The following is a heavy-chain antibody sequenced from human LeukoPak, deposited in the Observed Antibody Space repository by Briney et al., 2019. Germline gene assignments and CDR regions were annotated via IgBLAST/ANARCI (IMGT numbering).Heavy chain of an antibody. V-gene: IGHV3-9*01. CDR3: ARSGSYLDFDY. CDR2: ISWNSESI. J-gene: IGHJ4*02. Sequence: SGGSLRLSCVASGFTLYDKAMHWVRQVPGKGLEWVSGISWNSESIGYADSVKGRFTISRDNAKSSLFLRMDSLRLEDTAFYFCARSGSYLDFDYWGQGTLVTVSS. D-gene: IGHD1-26*01. CDR1: GFTLYDKA.